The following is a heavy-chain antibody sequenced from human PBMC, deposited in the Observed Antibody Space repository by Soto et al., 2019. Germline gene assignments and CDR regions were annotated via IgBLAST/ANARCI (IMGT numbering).Heavy chain of an antibody. CDR2: IYYSGST. D-gene: IGHD3-3*01. J-gene: IGHJ5*02. V-gene: IGHV4-59*01. CDR3: ARDHRSGYYDFWSGSIITGNWFDP. Sequence: ASETLSLTCTVSGGSISSYYWSWIRQPPGKGLEWIGYIYYSGSTNYNPSLKSRVTISVDTSKNQFSLKLSSVTAADTAVYYCARDHRSGYYDFWSGSIITGNWFDPWGQGTLVTVSS. CDR1: GGSISSYY.